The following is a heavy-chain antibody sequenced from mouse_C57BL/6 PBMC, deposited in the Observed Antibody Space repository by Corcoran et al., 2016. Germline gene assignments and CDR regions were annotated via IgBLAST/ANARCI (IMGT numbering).Heavy chain of an antibody. CDR3: ARWLLKNYAMDY. D-gene: IGHD2-3*01. CDR2: IYPGDGDT. V-gene: IGHV1-80*01. Sequence: QVQLQQSGAELVKPGASVKISCKASGYAFRSYWMNWVKQRPGKGLEWIGQIYPGDGDTNYNGKFKGKATLTADKSSSTAYMQLSSLTSEDSAVYFCARWLLKNYAMDYWGQGTSVTVSS. J-gene: IGHJ4*01. CDR1: GYAFRSYW.